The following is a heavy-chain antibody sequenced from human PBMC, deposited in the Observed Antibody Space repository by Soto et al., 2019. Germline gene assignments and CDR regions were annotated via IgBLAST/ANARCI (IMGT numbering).Heavy chain of an antibody. D-gene: IGHD3-10*01. CDR2: ISGNGGIT. Sequence: EVQLLESGGGLVQPGGSLRLSCAASGLTFSSYAMSWVRQAPGKGLEWVSNISGNGGITYYADSVKGRFTISRDNSKNTLKLPMNSPRAGDTAVDNCAILLLTMVRGVSPTPKDYSGQRTLVTLS. CDR1: GLTFSSYA. V-gene: IGHV3-23*01. J-gene: IGHJ4*02. CDR3: AILLLTMVRGVSPTPKDY.